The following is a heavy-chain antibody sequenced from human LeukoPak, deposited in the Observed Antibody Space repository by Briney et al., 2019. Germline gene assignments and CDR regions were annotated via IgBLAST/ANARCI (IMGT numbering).Heavy chain of an antibody. CDR2: IYYSGST. CDR1: GGSISSYY. V-gene: IGHV4-59*07. Sequence: SDTLSLTCTVSGGSISSYYWSWIRQPPGKGLEWIGYIYYSGSTNYNPSLKIPITISVDTSKNQFSLNLSSVTAADNAVYYCARAPTRRDAFDIWGQGRMVTVYS. CDR3: ARAPTRRDAFDI. J-gene: IGHJ3*02.